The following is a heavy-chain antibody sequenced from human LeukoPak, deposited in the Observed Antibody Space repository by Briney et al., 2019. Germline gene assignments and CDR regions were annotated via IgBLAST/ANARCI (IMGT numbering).Heavy chain of an antibody. CDR2: ISGSAGST. J-gene: IGHJ4*02. D-gene: IGHD6-13*01. CDR3: SKDPHSRVKAAVHY. V-gene: IGHV3-23*01. CDR1: GFTFRNYA. Sequence: PGGSLRLSSAASGFTFRNYAISRVRQAPGKGLEWVSGISGSAGSTYYADSVKGRFTISRDNSKKPLYLQMGSLRADDTAVYYWSKDPHSRVKAAVHYWGQGTLVTVSS.